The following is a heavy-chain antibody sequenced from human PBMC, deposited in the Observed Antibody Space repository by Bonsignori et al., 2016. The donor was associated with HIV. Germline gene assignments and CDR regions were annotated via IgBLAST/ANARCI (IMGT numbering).Heavy chain of an antibody. V-gene: IGHV2-70*13. D-gene: IGHD3-22*01. CDR1: GFSLTTRGMC. CDR2: IDWDEDK. J-gene: IGHJ3*01. CDR3: ARSQKHYDSSRPEDAFDV. Sequence: QVTLRESGPALVQPTQTLTLTCTFAGFSLTTRGMCVSWIRQSPGKALEWLARIDWDEDKYYSTSLKTRLTISKDASKNQVVFTMTNMDPVDTARYYCARSQKHYDSSRPEDAFDVWGQGTMVTVSS.